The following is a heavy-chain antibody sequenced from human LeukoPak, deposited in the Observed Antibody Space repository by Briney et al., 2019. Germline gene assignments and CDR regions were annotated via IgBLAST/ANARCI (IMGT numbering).Heavy chain of an antibody. D-gene: IGHD4-23*01. Sequence: GGSLRLSCAASGFTFSRFDMHWVRQPTGKGLEWVSAINSAGGTFYSGSVKGRFAISREDGRNSLYLHMDSLRAGDTAVYYCARGGGGNADFDYWGQGTLVTVSS. CDR2: INSAGGT. V-gene: IGHV3-13*01. CDR3: ARGGGGNADFDY. J-gene: IGHJ4*02. CDR1: GFTFSRFD.